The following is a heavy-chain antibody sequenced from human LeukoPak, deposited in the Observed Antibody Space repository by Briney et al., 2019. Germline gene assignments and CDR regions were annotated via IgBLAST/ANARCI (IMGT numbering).Heavy chain of an antibody. CDR2: IYYSGST. CDR1: GYAISSDYF. V-gene: IGHV4-38-2*02. J-gene: IGHJ4*02. D-gene: IGHD1-26*01. Sequence: SETLSLTCTVSGYAISSDYFWGWIRQPPGKGLEWIGSIYYSGSTYYSPSLKSRVTISVDTSKNQFSLKLSSVTAADTAVYYCARDTSKWELLYYFDSWGQGTLVTVSS. CDR3: ARDTSKWELLYYFDS.